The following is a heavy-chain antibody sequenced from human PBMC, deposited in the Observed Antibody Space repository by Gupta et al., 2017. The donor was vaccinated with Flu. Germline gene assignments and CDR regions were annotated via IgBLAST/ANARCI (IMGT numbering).Heavy chain of an antibody. D-gene: IGHD2-2*01. J-gene: IGHJ4*02. V-gene: IGHV4-59*11. CDR3: ATGAQPFGY. CDR2: TYNSGST. Sequence: HYWSWIRQPPGRGLEWIGYTYNSGSTNYNPSLKSRVTISVDTSKNQFSLKLNSVTAADTAVYYCATGAQPFGYWGQGTLVTVSS. CDR1: HY.